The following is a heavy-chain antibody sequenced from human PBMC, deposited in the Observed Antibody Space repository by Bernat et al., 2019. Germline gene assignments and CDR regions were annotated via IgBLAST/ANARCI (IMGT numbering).Heavy chain of an antibody. D-gene: IGHD3-22*01. CDR2: IIPILGIA. Sequence: QVQLVQSGAEVKKPGSSVKVSCKASGGTFSSYAISWVRQAPGQGLEWMGRIIPILGIANYAQQFPGRVTITADKSTSTAYMELSSLRSEDTAVYYCARSDDRSPYAFDIWGQGTMVTVSS. CDR3: ARSDDRSPYAFDI. CDR1: GGTFSSYA. V-gene: IGHV1-69*04. J-gene: IGHJ3*02.